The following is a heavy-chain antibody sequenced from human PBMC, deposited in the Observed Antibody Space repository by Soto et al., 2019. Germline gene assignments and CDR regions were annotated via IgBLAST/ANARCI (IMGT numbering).Heavy chain of an antibody. CDR3: VRATPYVDFDS. CDR2: TRNKANGYST. V-gene: IGHV3-72*01. Sequence: GGSLRLSCAVSGFTFSDHYMDWIRQIPGSGLEWIVRTRNKANGYSTEYAASVRGRFTVSRDDSRSSLNLQMDSLRVEDTAVYYCVRATPYVDFDSWGQGALVTVSS. CDR1: GFTFSDHY. D-gene: IGHD3-16*01. J-gene: IGHJ4*02.